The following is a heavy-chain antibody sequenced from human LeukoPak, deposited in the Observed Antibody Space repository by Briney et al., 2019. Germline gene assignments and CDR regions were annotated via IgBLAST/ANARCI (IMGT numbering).Heavy chain of an antibody. J-gene: IGHJ5*02. D-gene: IGHD6-13*01. Sequence: EASVKVSCKASGYTFTSYGISWVRQAPGQGLEWMGWTSAYNGNTNYAQKLQGRVTMTTDTSTSTAYMELRSLRSDDTAVYYCARCGSSPGTFPNWFDPWGQGTLVTVSS. CDR1: GYTFTSYG. CDR2: TSAYNGNT. V-gene: IGHV1-18*01. CDR3: ARCGSSPGTFPNWFDP.